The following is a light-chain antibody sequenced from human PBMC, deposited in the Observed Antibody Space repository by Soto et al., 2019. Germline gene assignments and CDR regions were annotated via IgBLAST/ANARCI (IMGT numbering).Light chain of an antibody. Sequence: DIQMTQSPSTLSASVGDRVTITCRASQSCGTSLAWYQQRPGKAPNLLIYKASNLESGVPSRFSGGGSGTEFTLTISSVQPDDFATYYCQQYNNYWTFGQGTKVEVK. J-gene: IGKJ1*01. CDR1: QSCGTS. V-gene: IGKV1-5*03. CDR2: KAS. CDR3: QQYNNYWT.